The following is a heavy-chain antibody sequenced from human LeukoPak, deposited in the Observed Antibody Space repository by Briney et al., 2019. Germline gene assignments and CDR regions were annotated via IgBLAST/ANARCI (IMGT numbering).Heavy chain of an antibody. CDR2: IYPGDSDT. Sequence: GESLKISCKGSGYSFNTYWIAWVRQMPGKGLEWMGIIYPGDSDTRYSPSFQGQVTISADKSISTAYLQWSSLKASDTAMYYCARQSIDFWSGYYFDYWGQGTLVTVSS. J-gene: IGHJ4*02. D-gene: IGHD3-3*01. V-gene: IGHV5-51*01. CDR3: ARQSIDFWSGYYFDY. CDR1: GYSFNTYW.